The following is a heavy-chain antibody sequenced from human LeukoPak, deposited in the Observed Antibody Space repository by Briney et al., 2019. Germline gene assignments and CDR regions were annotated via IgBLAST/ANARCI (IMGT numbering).Heavy chain of an antibody. CDR1: GFTFNRHS. J-gene: IGHJ3*02. CDR3: ASGDQLGHPFDI. V-gene: IGHV3-21*01. CDR2: ITISSSYI. Sequence: GGSLRLSCAASGFTFNRHSMTWVRQAPGRGLEWVSSITISSSYIYYADSVRGRCTISRDNAKNTLYLQMNSLSAEDTAVYYCASGDQLGHPFDIWGQGTLVTVSS. D-gene: IGHD3-10*01.